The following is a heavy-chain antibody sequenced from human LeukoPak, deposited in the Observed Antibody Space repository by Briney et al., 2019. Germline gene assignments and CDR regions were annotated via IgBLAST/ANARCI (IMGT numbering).Heavy chain of an antibody. Sequence: ASVKVSCKASGGTFSSYAISWVRQAPGQGLEWMGWISAYNGNTNYAQKLQGRVTMTTDTSTSTAYMELRSLRSDDTAVYYCARDRGLELRIDYWGQGTLVTVSS. J-gene: IGHJ4*02. D-gene: IGHD1-7*01. CDR3: ARDRGLELRIDY. CDR2: ISAYNGNT. CDR1: GGTFSSYA. V-gene: IGHV1-18*01.